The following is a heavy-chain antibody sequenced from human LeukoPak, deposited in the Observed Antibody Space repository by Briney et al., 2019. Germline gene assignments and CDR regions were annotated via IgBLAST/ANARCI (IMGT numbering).Heavy chain of an antibody. V-gene: IGHV3-48*03. J-gene: IGHJ4*02. CDR3: ARQRSSGDYKD. CDR2: ITSSGSTI. CDR1: GFTFSSYE. D-gene: IGHD4-17*01. Sequence: TGGSLRLSCAASGFTFSSYEMNWVRQAPGKGLEWVSYITSSGSTIYYADSVKGRFTISRDNAKNSLYLQMNSLRAEDTAVYYCARQRSSGDYKDWGQGTLVTVSS.